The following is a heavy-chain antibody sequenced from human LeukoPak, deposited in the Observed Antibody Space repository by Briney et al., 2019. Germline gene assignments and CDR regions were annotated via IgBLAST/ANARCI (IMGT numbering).Heavy chain of an antibody. CDR3: ARVVPAAILPYYFDY. J-gene: IGHJ4*02. V-gene: IGHV1-69*13. CDR2: IIPIFGTA. D-gene: IGHD2-2*02. CDR1: GGTFSSYA. Sequence: ASVKVSCKASGGTFSSYAISWVRQAPGQGLEWMGGIIPIFGTANYAQKFQGRVTITADESTSTAYMELSSLRSEDTAVYYCARVVPAAILPYYFDYWGQGTLVTVSS.